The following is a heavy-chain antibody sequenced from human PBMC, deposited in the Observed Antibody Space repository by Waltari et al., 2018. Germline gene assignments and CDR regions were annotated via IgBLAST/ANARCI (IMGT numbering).Heavy chain of an antibody. D-gene: IGHD3-16*01. V-gene: IGHV4-39*07. CDR2: IYYSGSS. Sequence: QQESGPSLVKPSETLSLTCTVSYWSISSRSYYWGWIRLAPGKGLEWIGHIYYSGSSYHNPSLKSRITMSVDSSKNQFSLTLSSVTAADTAVYYCARVLIRTSGLNFDSWGQVSLVTVSS. J-gene: IGHJ4*02. CDR3: ARVLIRTSGLNFDS. CDR1: YWSISSRSYY.